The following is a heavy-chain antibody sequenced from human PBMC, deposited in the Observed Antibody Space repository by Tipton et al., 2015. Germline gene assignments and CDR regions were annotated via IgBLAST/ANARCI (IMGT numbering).Heavy chain of an antibody. J-gene: IGHJ6*02. V-gene: IGHV4-61*01. CDR1: GGSVSTSNYY. CDR3: ARDLEHGMDV. CDR2: ISYSGSI. Sequence: LRLSCTVSGGSVSTSNYYWGWIRQSPGKGLEWIGYISYSGSIHYNPSLKRRVTISLDTSKNQFSLTLNSVTAADTAVYYCARDLEHGMDVWGQGTTVTVSS. D-gene: IGHD5-24*01.